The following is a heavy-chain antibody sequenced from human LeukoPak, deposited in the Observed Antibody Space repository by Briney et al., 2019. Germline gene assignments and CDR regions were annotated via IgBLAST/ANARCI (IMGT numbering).Heavy chain of an antibody. CDR1: GFTLSSYT. D-gene: IGHD3/OR15-3a*01. CDR2: ISYDGSNK. J-gene: IGHJ4*02. V-gene: IGHV3-30*04. Sequence: AGGSLRLSCATSGFTLSSYTMNWVRQAPGKGLEWVAVISYDGSNKYYADSVKGRFTISRDNSKNTLYLQMNSLRAEDTAVYYCARDSGFSGTQRGEYWGQGTLVTVSS. CDR3: ARDSGFSGTQRGEY.